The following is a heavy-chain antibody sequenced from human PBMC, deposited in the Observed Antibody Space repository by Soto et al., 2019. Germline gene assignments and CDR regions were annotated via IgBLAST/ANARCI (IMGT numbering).Heavy chain of an antibody. Sequence: VGSLRLSCAASWFTVSSNYMSWVRQAPGKGLEWVSVIYSGGSTYYADSVKGRFTISRDNSKNTLYLQMNSLRAEDTAVYYCARHTFWSGYYYWFDPWGQGTLVTVSS. J-gene: IGHJ5*02. CDR1: WFTVSSNY. CDR3: ARHTFWSGYYYWFDP. D-gene: IGHD3-3*01. V-gene: IGHV3-53*01. CDR2: IYSGGST.